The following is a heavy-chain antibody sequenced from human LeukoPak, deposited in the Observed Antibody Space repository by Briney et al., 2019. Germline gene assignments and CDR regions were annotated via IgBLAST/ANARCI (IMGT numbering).Heavy chain of an antibody. CDR1: GLTFSSYG. CDR2: LKQEGGGK. V-gene: IGHV3-7*01. J-gene: IGHJ4*02. D-gene: IGHD2-2*01. CDR3: ARGRIVVVPAATMDY. Sequence: GGSLRPSCPASGLTFSSYGLSGVGQAPGKGREGLANLKQEGGGKYYVDSVKGRFTISRDNAKNSLYLQMNSLRAEDTAVYYCARGRIVVVPAATMDYWGQGTLVTVSS.